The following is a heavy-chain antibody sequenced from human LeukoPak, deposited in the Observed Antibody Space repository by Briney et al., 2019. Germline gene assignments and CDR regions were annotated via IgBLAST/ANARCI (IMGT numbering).Heavy chain of an antibody. Sequence: SVKVSCKASGGTFSSYAISLVREAPGQGLEWMGGIIPIFGTANYAQKFQGRVTITADESTSTAYMELSSLRSEDAAVCYCASRGGSYHDAFDIWGQGTIVSVSS. V-gene: IGHV1-69*13. CDR1: GGTFSSYA. D-gene: IGHD1-26*01. CDR3: ASRGGSYHDAFDI. CDR2: IIPIFGTA. J-gene: IGHJ3*02.